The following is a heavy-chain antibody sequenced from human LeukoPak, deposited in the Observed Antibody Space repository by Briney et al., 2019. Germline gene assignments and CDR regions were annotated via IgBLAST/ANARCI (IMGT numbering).Heavy chain of an antibody. V-gene: IGHV4-39*07. D-gene: IGHD5-18*01. CDR1: GGSISSNDYY. Sequence: SETLSLTCTVSGGSISSNDYYWDWIRQPPGMGLEYIGSIYYSGSTYYNPSLKSRVTISVDTSKNQSSLKLSSVTAADTAVYYCASVDTAMAFDYWGQGTLVTVSS. CDR3: ASVDTAMAFDY. CDR2: IYYSGST. J-gene: IGHJ4*02.